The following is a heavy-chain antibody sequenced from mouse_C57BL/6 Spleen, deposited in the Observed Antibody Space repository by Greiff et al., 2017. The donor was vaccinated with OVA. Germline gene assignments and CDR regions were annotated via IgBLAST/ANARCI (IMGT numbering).Heavy chain of an antibody. CDR1: GYAFTNYL. D-gene: IGHD3-2*02. CDR3: ARGAQAEY. CDR2: INPGSGGT. J-gene: IGHJ3*01. Sequence: QVQLKESGAELVRPGTSVKVSCKASGYAFTNYLIEWVKQRPGQGLEWIGVINPGSGGTNYNEKFKGKATLTADKSSSTAYMQLSSLTSEDSAVYFCARGAQAEYWGQGTLVTVSA. V-gene: IGHV1-54*01.